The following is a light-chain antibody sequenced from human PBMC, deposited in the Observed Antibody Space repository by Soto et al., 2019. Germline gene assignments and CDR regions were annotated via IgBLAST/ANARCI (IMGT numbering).Light chain of an antibody. CDR2: EVS. V-gene: IGLV2-14*03. J-gene: IGLJ2*01. CDR3: ISYTSSRTHVV. Sequence: QSVLTQPASVSGSPGQSITISCTGTGSDVGGYFYVSWYQQHPGKAPKLMIYEVSHRPSGVSDRFSGSKSGNTASLTISGLRAEDEGDYYCISYTSSRTHVVLGGGTKLTVL. CDR1: GSDVGGYFY.